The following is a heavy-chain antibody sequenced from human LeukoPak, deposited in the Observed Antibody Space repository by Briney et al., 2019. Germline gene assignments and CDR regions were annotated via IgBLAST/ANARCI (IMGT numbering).Heavy chain of an antibody. CDR3: ARASSQAFDY. Sequence: YPGGSLRLSCAASGFTFSSYSMNWVRQAPGKGLEWVSSIDSSGSYIYYADSLKGRFTISRDNAKNSLYLQVNSLRAEETAVYYCARASSQAFDYWGQGTLVTVSS. V-gene: IGHV3-21*06. CDR2: IDSSGSYI. CDR1: GFTFSSYS. J-gene: IGHJ4*02.